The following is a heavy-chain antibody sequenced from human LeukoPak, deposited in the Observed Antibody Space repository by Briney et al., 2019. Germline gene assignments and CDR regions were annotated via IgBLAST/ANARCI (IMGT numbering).Heavy chain of an antibody. CDR2: FDPEDGET. J-gene: IGHJ6*02. D-gene: IGHD6-19*01. CDR3: ATDSSGSKNYYYGMDV. CDR1: GYTLTELS. V-gene: IGHV1-24*01. Sequence: ASVKVSCKVSGYTLTELSMHWVRQAPGKGLEWMGGFDPEDGETIYAQEFQGRVTMTEDTSTDTGYMELSSLRSEDTAVYYCATDSSGSKNYYYGMDVWGQGTTVTVSS.